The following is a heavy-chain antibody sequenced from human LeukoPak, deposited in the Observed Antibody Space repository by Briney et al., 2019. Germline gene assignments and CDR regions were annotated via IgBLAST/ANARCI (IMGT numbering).Heavy chain of an antibody. CDR2: ISSGGNT. CDR1: GFTVSSNS. CDR3: ARRAGEYSHPYDY. Sequence: GGSLRLSCKVSGFTVSSNSWSWVRQAPGKGLEWVSFISSGGNTDHSDSVKGRFAISRDNSKNTLYLQMNSLRAEDTAIYYCARRAGEYSHPYDYWGQGTLVTVSS. J-gene: IGHJ4*02. D-gene: IGHD2-15*01. V-gene: IGHV3-53*01.